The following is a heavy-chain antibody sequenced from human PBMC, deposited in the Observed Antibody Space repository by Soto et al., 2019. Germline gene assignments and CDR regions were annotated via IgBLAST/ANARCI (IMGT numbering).Heavy chain of an antibody. CDR3: ARIRGYWYGLDV. CDR1: GFPLSTYG. CDR2: ITGTGGNT. Sequence: EVPLLESGGGLVQPGGSLRLSCAASGFPLSTYGMTWGRQAPGKGLEWVSAITGTGGNTYYVDSVKGRFTSSRDNSKNMLYLQMNSLRVEDTAVYYCARIRGYWYGLDVWGQGTTVTVSS. J-gene: IGHJ6*02. V-gene: IGHV3-23*01.